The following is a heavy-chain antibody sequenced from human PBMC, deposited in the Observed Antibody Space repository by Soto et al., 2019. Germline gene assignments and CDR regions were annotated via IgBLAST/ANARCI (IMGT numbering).Heavy chain of an antibody. Sequence: ASVKVSCKASGFTFSNYGITWVRQAPGQGLEWMGWISASKGNTNYAQKFQGRVTMTTDTSTSTTYMELRSLGSDDMAVYYCASRSGQLPYYFDYWGQGTQVTVSS. CDR3: ASRSGQLPYYFDY. CDR1: GFTFSNYG. CDR2: ISASKGNT. V-gene: IGHV1-18*03. D-gene: IGHD6-6*01. J-gene: IGHJ4*02.